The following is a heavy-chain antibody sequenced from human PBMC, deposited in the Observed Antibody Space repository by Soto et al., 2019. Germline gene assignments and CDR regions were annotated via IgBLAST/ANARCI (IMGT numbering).Heavy chain of an antibody. J-gene: IGHJ6*02. CDR1: GGTFNSYA. V-gene: IGHV1-69*12. D-gene: IGHD6-6*01. Sequence: QVQPVQSGAEVKKPGSSVKVSCKASGGTFNSYAISWVRQAPGQGPEWMGGTIPIFRTADYAQKFQGRVTITADEYTSTAYMELSSLRSEDTAVYYCASQQLGPSYYYGMDVWGQGTTVTVSS. CDR2: TIPIFRTA. CDR3: ASQQLGPSYYYGMDV.